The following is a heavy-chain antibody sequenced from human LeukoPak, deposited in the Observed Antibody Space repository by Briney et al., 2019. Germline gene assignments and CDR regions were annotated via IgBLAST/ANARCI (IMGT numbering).Heavy chain of an antibody. D-gene: IGHD6-19*01. CDR2: IHPSGGST. CDR3: AAIAVAGTDFDY. Sequence: ASVKVSCKASGYTFTSYYMHWVRQAPGQGLEWMGIIHPSGGSTSYAQKFQGRVTMTRDTSTSTVYMELSSLRSEDTAVYYCAAIAVAGTDFDYWGQGTLVTVSS. V-gene: IGHV1-46*01. CDR1: GYTFTSYY. J-gene: IGHJ4*02.